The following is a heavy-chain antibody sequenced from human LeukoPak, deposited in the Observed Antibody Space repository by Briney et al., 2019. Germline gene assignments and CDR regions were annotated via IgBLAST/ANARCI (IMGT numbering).Heavy chain of an antibody. J-gene: IGHJ4*02. V-gene: IGHV3-9*01. Sequence: GRSLRLSCAASGFTFDDYAMHWVRQAPGKGLEWVSGISWNSGSIGYADSVKGRFTTSRDNAKNSLSLQLNSLRVEDTAVYYCARGHYDVLAASYKWTPDYWGQGTLVTVSS. CDR3: ARGHYDVLAASYKWTPDY. CDR2: ISWNSGSI. D-gene: IGHD3-9*01. CDR1: GFTFDDYA.